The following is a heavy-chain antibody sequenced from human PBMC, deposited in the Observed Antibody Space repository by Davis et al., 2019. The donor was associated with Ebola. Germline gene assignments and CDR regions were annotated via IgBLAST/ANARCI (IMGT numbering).Heavy chain of an antibody. CDR1: GFTFSSYA. D-gene: IGHD2/OR15-2a*01. CDR2: ISGSGGST. Sequence: GGSLRLSCAASGFTFSSYAMSWVRQAPGKGLEWVSAISGSGGSTYYADSVKGRFTISRDNSKNTLYLQMNSLRSEDTAVYYCASSSTPPAIEYYDYALDVWGQGTTVTVSS. CDR3: ASSSTPPAIEYYDYALDV. V-gene: IGHV3-23*01. J-gene: IGHJ6*02.